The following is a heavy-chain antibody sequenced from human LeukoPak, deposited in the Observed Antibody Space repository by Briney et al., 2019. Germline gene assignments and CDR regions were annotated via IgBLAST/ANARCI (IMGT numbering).Heavy chain of an antibody. CDR3: ARDGRITMVRGVIIIEGYWFDP. D-gene: IGHD3-10*01. CDR1: GYIFTGYG. CDR2: ISAYNGNT. Sequence: ASVKVSCKASGYIFTGYGISWVRQAPGQGLEWMGWISAYNGNTNYAQKLQGRVTMTTDTSTSTAYMELRSLRSDDTAVYYCARDGRITMVRGVIIIEGYWFDPWGQGTLVTVSS. V-gene: IGHV1-18*01. J-gene: IGHJ5*02.